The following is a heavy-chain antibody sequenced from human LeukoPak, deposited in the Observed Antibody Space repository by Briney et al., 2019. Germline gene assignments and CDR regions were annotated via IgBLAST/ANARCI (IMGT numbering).Heavy chain of an antibody. Sequence: SETLSLTCTVSGGSISSSSYYWGWIRQPPGKGLEWIGSIYYSGSTYYNPSLKSRVTISVDTSKNQFSLKLSSVTAADTAVYYCASLTAALGFRFDYWGQGTLVTVSS. CDR1: GGSISSSSYY. V-gene: IGHV4-39*01. CDR2: IYYSGST. CDR3: ASLTAALGFRFDY. J-gene: IGHJ4*02. D-gene: IGHD6-13*01.